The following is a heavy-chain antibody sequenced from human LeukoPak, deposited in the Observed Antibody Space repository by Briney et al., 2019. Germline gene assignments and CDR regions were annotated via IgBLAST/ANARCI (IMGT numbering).Heavy chain of an antibody. CDR1: GFTFSSYE. D-gene: IGHD2-21*02. Sequence: GGTLRLSCAASGFTFSSYEMNWVRHTPGKGLEWVLLICTSDNSVYYADSVKGRFTISRDNAKNSLYLQMNSLRAEDTAVYYCARERTACGGDCLDYWGQGTLVTVSS. J-gene: IGHJ4*02. V-gene: IGHV3-48*03. CDR2: ICTSDNSV. CDR3: ARERTACGGDCLDY.